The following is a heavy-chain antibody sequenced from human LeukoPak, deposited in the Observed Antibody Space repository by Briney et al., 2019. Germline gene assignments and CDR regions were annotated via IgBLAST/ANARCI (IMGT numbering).Heavy chain of an antibody. V-gene: IGHV4-4*07. CDR3: ARGILRFLERSYVPGGSYMDV. CDR2: IYTSGGT. Sequence: SETLSLTCTVSGASINSYYWSWLRQPAGKGLECIGRIYTSGGTNYNPSLKSRVTVSVDTSKNQFSLRLSSVTAADTAVYYCARGILRFLERSYVPGGSYMDVWGKGTTVTVSS. D-gene: IGHD3-3*01. J-gene: IGHJ6*03. CDR1: GASINSYY.